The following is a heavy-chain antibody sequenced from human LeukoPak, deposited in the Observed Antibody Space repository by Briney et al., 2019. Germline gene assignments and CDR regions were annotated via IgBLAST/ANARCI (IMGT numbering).Heavy chain of an antibody. CDR3: AKVISRSCGIGGY. Sequence: EGSLRLSCAPSVFTLSIYAMSCVRHAPGEGRDWGSAICASGGSTYYADSVKGRLTISRDTSKNTLYLQINSLRAEDTAVYYCAKVISRSCGIGGYWGQETLVTVSS. D-gene: IGHD2-15*01. CDR1: VFTLSIYA. CDR2: ICASGGST. J-gene: IGHJ4*02. V-gene: IGHV3-23*01.